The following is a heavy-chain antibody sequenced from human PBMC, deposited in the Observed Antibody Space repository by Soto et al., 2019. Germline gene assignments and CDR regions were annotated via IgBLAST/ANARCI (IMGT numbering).Heavy chain of an antibody. CDR3: ARFVRTFSIYYYGMDV. V-gene: IGHV4-31*03. J-gene: IGHJ6*02. D-gene: IGHD2-8*01. CDR2: IYYSGST. CDR1: GGSISSGGYY. Sequence: QVQLQEPGPGLVKPSQTLSLTCTVSGGSISSGGYYWSWIRQHPGKGLEWIGYIYYSGSTYYSPSLKSRVTISVDTSKNQFSLKLSSVTAADTAVYYCARFVRTFSIYYYGMDVWGQGTTVTVSS.